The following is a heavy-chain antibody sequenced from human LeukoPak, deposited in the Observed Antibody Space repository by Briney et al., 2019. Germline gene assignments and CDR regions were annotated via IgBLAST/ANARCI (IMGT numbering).Heavy chain of an antibody. J-gene: IGHJ4*02. CDR3: ARDPSSRGNFDY. CDR2: INPNSGDT. D-gene: IGHD5-24*01. Sequence: ASVKVSCKASGYTLTGYYMHWVRQAPGQGLEWMGWINPNSGDTNYAQKFQGRVTMTRDMSINTAYVELGRLRSDDTAVYYCARDPSSRGNFDYWGQGTLVTVSS. V-gene: IGHV1-2*02. CDR1: GYTLTGYY.